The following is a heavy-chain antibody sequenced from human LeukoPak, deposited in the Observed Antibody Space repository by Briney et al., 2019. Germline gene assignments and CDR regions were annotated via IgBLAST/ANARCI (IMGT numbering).Heavy chain of an antibody. V-gene: IGHV4-39*01. J-gene: IGHJ4*02. D-gene: IGHD5-18*01. Sequence: SETLSLTCAVSGYSISSSSYYWGWLRQPPGKGLEWIGSIYYSGSTYYNPSLKSRVTISVDTSKNQFSLKLSSVTAADTAVYYCARHQGDTAMVPGYYFDYWGQGTLVTVSS. CDR3: ARHQGDTAMVPGYYFDY. CDR2: IYYSGST. CDR1: GYSISSSSYY.